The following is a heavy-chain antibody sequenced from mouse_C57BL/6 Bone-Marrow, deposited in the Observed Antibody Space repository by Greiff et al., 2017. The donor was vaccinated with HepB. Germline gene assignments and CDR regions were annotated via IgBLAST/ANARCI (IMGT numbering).Heavy chain of an antibody. D-gene: IGHD1-1*01. V-gene: IGHV5-4*01. Sequence: EVKLQESGGGLVKPGGSLKLSCAASGFTFSSYAMSWVRQTPEKRLEWVATISDGGSYTYYPDNVKGRFTISRDNAKNNLYLQMSHLKSEDTAMYYCAREEDYYYGSSYGFDYWGQGTTLTVSS. CDR1: GFTFSSYA. J-gene: IGHJ2*01. CDR2: ISDGGSYT. CDR3: AREEDYYYGSSYGFDY.